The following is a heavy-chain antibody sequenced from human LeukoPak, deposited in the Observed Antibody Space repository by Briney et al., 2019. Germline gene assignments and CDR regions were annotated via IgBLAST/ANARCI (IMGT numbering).Heavy chain of an antibody. CDR3: AREDFWSGYIDY. D-gene: IGHD3-3*01. Sequence: ASVKVSCKASGYTFTGYYMHWVRQAPGQGLEWMGWINPNSGGTNYAQKFQGRVTMTRDTSISTAYMELSRLRSDDTAVYYCAREDFWSGYIDYWGQGTLVTVSS. CDR2: INPNSGGT. J-gene: IGHJ4*02. CDR1: GYTFTGYY. V-gene: IGHV1-2*02.